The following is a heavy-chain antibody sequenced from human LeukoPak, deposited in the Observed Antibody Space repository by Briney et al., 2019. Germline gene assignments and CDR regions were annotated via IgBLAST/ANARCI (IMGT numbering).Heavy chain of an antibody. J-gene: IGHJ6*02. V-gene: IGHV1-58*02. CDR1: GFTFTSSA. D-gene: IGHD6-19*01. CDR3: ASSGWYDDYYYYGMDV. CDR2: IVVGSGNT. Sequence: EASVTVSFKASGFTFTSSAMQWVRQARGQRLEWIGWIVVGSGNTNYAQKFQERVTITRDMSTSTAYMELSSLRSEDTAVYYCASSGWYDDYYYYGMDVWGQGTTVTVAS.